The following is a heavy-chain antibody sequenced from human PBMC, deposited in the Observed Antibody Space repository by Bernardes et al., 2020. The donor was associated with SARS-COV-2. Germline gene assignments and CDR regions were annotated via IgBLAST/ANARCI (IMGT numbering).Heavy chain of an antibody. Sequence: ASVKVSCRASGYTFTDYYMHWVRQAPGPGLEWLGWINPKTGGTNYAQKFQGRVTMTRDTSISTVYMELSRLRSDDTAVYYCARENWYFDLWGRGTLVTVSS. CDR2: INPKTGGT. CDR3: ARENWYFDL. J-gene: IGHJ2*01. CDR1: GYTFTDYY. V-gene: IGHV1-2*02.